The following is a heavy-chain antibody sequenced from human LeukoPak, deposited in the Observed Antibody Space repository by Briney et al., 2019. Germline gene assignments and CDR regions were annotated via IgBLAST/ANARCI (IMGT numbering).Heavy chain of an antibody. CDR2: INPNNGGT. V-gene: IGHV1-2*02. Sequence: ASVKVSCKASGYTFTGYYMHWVRQAPGQGLEWMGWINPNNGGTNYAQKFQGRVTMTRDTSINTAYMELSRLRSDDTAVYYCARDSSGYYFKSSWYFDLWGRGTLVTVSS. J-gene: IGHJ2*01. CDR3: ARDSSGYYFKSSWYFDL. D-gene: IGHD3-22*01. CDR1: GYTFTGYY.